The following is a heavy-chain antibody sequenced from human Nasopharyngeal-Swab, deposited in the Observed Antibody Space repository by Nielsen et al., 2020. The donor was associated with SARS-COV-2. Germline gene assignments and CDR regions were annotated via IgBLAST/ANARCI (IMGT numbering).Heavy chain of an antibody. CDR3: ARDLKGSGSYYNPILDY. D-gene: IGHD3-10*01. J-gene: IGHJ4*02. Sequence: WIRQPPGKGLEWVSYISGSSSTIYYADSVKGRFTISRDNAKNSLYLQMNSLRDEDTAVYYCARDLKGSGSYYNPILDYWGQGTLVTVSS. V-gene: IGHV3-48*02. CDR2: ISGSSSTI.